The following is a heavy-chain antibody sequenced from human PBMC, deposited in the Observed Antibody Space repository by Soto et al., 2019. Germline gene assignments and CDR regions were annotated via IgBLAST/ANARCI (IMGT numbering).Heavy chain of an antibody. Sequence: KASETLSLTCTVSGGSISSYYWSWIRQPPGKGLEWIGYIYYSGSTNYNPSLKSRVTISVDTSKNQFSLKLSSVTAADTAVYYCAREYYYYYYMDVWGKGTTVTVSS. CDR3: AREYYYYYYMDV. V-gene: IGHV4-59*01. CDR2: IYYSGST. J-gene: IGHJ6*03. CDR1: GGSISSYY.